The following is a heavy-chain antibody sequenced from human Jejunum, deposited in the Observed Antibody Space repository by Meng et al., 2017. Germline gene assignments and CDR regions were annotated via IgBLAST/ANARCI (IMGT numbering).Heavy chain of an antibody. J-gene: IGHJ4*02. CDR2: TNRDGSEA. D-gene: IGHD1-14*01. CDR1: GFTFSSYW. CDR3: ASNLYG. Sequence: GESLKISCAASGFTFSSYWMSWVRQAPGKGPEWVANTNRDGSEARYVDSVKGRFTISRDNAKNSLYLQMNSLRVEDTAVYYCASNLYGWGQGTPVTVSS. V-gene: IGHV3-7*01.